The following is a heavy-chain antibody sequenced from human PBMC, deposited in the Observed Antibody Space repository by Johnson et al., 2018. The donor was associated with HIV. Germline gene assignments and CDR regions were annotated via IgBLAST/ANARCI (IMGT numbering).Heavy chain of an antibody. CDR2: ICIDGSNT. D-gene: IGHD1-14*01. V-gene: IGHV3-33*06. CDR1: GFTFSTYG. CDR3: AKDISDRGFEI. Sequence: QVQLVESGGGVVQPGRSLRLSCAASGFTFSTYGMHWVRQAPGKGLEWVAVICIDGSNTYYADSVKGRFTISRDNSKNTLYLQMDSLRAEYTAVYYCAKDISDRGFEIWGQGTVVTVSS. J-gene: IGHJ3*02.